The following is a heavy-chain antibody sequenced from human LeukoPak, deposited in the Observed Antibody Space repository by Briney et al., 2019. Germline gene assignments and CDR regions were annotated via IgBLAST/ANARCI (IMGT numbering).Heavy chain of an antibody. D-gene: IGHD6-13*01. V-gene: IGHV1-18*01. Sequence: ASVKVSCKASGYTFTNYGISWVRQAPGQGLEWMGWISGYNGYTNYAQKFQGRVTMTRDTSTSTVYMELSSLRSEDTAVYYCARDLQQLDAFDIWGQGTMVTVSS. CDR2: ISGYNGYT. J-gene: IGHJ3*02. CDR3: ARDLQQLDAFDI. CDR1: GYTFTNYG.